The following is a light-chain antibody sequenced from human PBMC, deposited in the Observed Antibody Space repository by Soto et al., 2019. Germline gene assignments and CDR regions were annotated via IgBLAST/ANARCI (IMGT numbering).Light chain of an antibody. CDR1: EDINKY. J-gene: IGKJ4*01. CDR2: DAS. V-gene: IGKV1-33*01. CDR3: QQLNSYTLT. Sequence: IQWTQSPSTFSASVGYRVTITCKASEDINKYLNWYQQKPGKAPKLLIYDASDLETGVPSRFSGSGSGTEGTITISSLKTEDGSTYYCQQLNSYTLTFGGGTKVDIK.